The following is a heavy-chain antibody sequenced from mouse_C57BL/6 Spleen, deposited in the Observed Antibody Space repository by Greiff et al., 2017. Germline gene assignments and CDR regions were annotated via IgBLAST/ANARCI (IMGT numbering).Heavy chain of an antibody. CDR3: ARGVTTVVAKAMDY. D-gene: IGHD1-1*01. CDR2: INPYNGGT. CDR1: GYTFTDYY. V-gene: IGHV1-19*01. J-gene: IGHJ4*01. Sequence: EVKLVESGPVLVKPGASVKMSCKASGYTFTDYYMNWVKQSHGKSLEWIGVINPYNGGTSYNQKFKGKATLTVDKSSSTAYMELNSLTSEDSAVYYCARGVTTVVAKAMDYWGQGTSVTVSS.